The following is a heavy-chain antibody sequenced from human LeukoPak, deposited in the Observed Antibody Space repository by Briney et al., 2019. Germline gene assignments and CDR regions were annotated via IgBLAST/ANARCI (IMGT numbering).Heavy chain of an antibody. Sequence: ASVKVSCKASGYTFTSYGISWVRQAPGQGLEWMGWISAYNGNTNYAQKLQGRVTMTTDTSTSTAYMELRSLRSDDTAVYCCARVRNYYDSSGYYYDFDYWGQGTLVTVSS. CDR3: ARVRNYYDSSGYYYDFDY. J-gene: IGHJ4*02. V-gene: IGHV1-18*01. D-gene: IGHD3-22*01. CDR1: GYTFTSYG. CDR2: ISAYNGNT.